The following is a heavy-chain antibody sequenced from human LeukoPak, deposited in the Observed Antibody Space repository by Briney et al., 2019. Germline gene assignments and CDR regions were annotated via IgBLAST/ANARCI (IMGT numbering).Heavy chain of an antibody. Sequence: PGGSLRLSCAASGFTFSSYGMHWVRQAPGKGLKWVAFIRYDGSNKYYADSVKGRFTISRDNSKNTLYLQMNSLRAEDTAVYYCAKVLGIAAAGTGYFDYWGQGTLVTVSS. CDR1: GFTFSSYG. V-gene: IGHV3-30*02. CDR2: IRYDGSNK. CDR3: AKVLGIAAAGTGYFDY. D-gene: IGHD6-13*01. J-gene: IGHJ4*02.